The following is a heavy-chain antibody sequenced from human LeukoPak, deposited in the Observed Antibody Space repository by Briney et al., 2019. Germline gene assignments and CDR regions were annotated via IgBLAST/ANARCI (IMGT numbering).Heavy chain of an antibody. CDR3: ARYINGAFDY. V-gene: IGHV1-3*01. CDR2: INGGNGYT. J-gene: IGHJ4*02. Sequence: ASVKVSCKASGYTFANYGVHWVRHAPGQRLEWMGWINGGNGYTKYSQKFQGRVTITGDTTASTAYMGLSSLRSEDTAVYNFARYINGAFDYWGQGTLVTV. D-gene: IGHD2-8*01. CDR1: GYTFANYG.